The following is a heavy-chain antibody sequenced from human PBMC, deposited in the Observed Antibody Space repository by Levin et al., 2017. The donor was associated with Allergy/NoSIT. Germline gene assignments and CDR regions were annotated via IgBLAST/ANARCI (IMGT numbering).Heavy chain of an antibody. CDR3: VRDLVAILDL. Sequence: GGSLRFSCAASGFSLMSYSMHWVRQAPGKGLDWVTVISPDGSNIYYSDSVKGRFTVSRDNSKRTVYLQMNSLRPDDTALYYCVRDLVAILDLWGQGSLVTVSS. V-gene: IGHV3-30*04. J-gene: IGHJ4*01. D-gene: IGHD2-8*02. CDR2: ISPDGSNI. CDR1: GFSLMSYS.